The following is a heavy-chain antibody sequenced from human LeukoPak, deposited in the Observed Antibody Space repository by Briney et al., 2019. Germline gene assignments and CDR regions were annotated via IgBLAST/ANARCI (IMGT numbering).Heavy chain of an antibody. V-gene: IGHV4-31*03. Sequence: SETLSLTCTVSGGSISSGGYYWSWIRQHPGKGLEWIGYIYYSGSTYNNPSLKSRVTISVDTSKNQFSLKLSSVTAADTAVYYCARSYYYDSSGYYGWFDPWGQGTLVTVSS. CDR2: IYYSGST. J-gene: IGHJ5*02. CDR1: GGSISSGGYY. CDR3: ARSYYYDSSGYYGWFDP. D-gene: IGHD3-22*01.